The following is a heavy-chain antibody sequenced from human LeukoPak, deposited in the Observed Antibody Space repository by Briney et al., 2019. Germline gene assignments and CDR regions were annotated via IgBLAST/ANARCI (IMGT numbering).Heavy chain of an antibody. CDR1: GFTFSSYE. Sequence: GGSLRLSCAASGFTFSSYEMNWVRQAPGKGLEWVSSISSSSSYIYYADSVKGRFTISRDNAKNSLYLQMNSLRAEDTAVYYCARIDYGDYDLDYWGQGTLVTVSS. CDR3: ARIDYGDYDLDY. V-gene: IGHV3-21*01. CDR2: ISSSSSYI. D-gene: IGHD4-17*01. J-gene: IGHJ4*02.